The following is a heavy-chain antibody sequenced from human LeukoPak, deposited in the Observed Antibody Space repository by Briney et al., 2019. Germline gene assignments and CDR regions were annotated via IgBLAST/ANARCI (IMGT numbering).Heavy chain of an antibody. CDR2: IYYSGST. J-gene: IGHJ5*02. CDR1: GGSISSYY. V-gene: IGHV4-59*01. D-gene: IGHD2-15*01. CDR3: ARVHREVAGQFDP. Sequence: SETLSLTCIVSGGSISSYYWSWIRQPPGKGLEWIGYIYYSGSTNYNPSLKSRVTISVDTSKNQFSLKLSSVTAADTAVYYCARVHREVAGQFDPWGQGTLVTVSS.